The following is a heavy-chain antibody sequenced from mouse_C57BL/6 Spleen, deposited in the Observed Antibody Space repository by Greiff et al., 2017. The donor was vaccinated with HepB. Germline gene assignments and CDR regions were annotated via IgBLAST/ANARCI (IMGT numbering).Heavy chain of an antibody. V-gene: IGHV5-4*01. CDR3: ARDDYDVGDYFDY. D-gene: IGHD2-4*01. Sequence: EVKVVESGGGLVKPGGSLKLSCAASGFTFSSYAMSWVRQTPEKRLEWVATISDGGSYTYYPDNVKGRFTISRDNAKNNLYLQMSHLKSEDTAMYYCARDDYDVGDYFDYWGQGTTLTVSS. J-gene: IGHJ2*01. CDR1: GFTFSSYA. CDR2: ISDGGSYT.